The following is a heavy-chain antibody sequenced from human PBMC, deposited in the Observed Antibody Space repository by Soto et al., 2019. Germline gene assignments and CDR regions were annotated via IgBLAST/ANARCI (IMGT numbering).Heavy chain of an antibody. CDR1: GYTFTSYD. Sequence: ASVKVSCKASGYTFTSYDINWVRQATGQGLEWMGWMNPNSGNTGYAQKFQGRVTMTRNTSISTAYMELSSLRSEDTAVYYCAISKPYIEGDYYYGMDVWGQGTTVTVSS. D-gene: IGHD2-15*01. CDR2: MNPNSGNT. V-gene: IGHV1-8*01. CDR3: AISKPYIEGDYYYGMDV. J-gene: IGHJ6*02.